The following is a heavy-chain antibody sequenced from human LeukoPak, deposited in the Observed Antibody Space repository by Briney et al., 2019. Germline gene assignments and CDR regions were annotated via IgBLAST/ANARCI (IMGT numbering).Heavy chain of an antibody. D-gene: IGHD2-21*02. J-gene: IGHJ4*02. CDR2: IKSDGRST. CDR3: ARAMAVTAPDS. V-gene: IGHV3-74*01. Sequence: RGFLRLSCAACRFTLSTYWMDWGGHGPGEGGVWVSRIKSDGRSTSYADFARGRLTISRDNAKNTLYLQMNSLRAEDTAVYYCARAMAVTAPDSWGQGTLVTVSS. CDR1: RFTLSTYW.